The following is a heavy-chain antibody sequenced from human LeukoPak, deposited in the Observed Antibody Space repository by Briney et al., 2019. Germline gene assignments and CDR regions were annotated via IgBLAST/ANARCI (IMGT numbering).Heavy chain of an antibody. CDR1: GYRFTTYW. J-gene: IGHJ4*02. V-gene: IGHV5-51*01. D-gene: IGHD5-12*01. Sequence: GESLKISCKASGYRFTTYWIGWVRQMPGKGLEWMGIIYPGDSDTRYSPSFEGQVTISADKSITTAYLQWSSLRASDTAMYYCARQITDQSSGYDSIDYWGQGTLVTVSS. CDR3: ARQITDQSSGYDSIDY. CDR2: IYPGDSDT.